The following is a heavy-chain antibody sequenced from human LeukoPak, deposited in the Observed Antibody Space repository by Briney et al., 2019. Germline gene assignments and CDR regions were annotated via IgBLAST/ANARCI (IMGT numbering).Heavy chain of an antibody. CDR2: INWSGGRT. CDR3: AKRSNSGWNLDY. J-gene: IGHJ4*02. V-gene: IGHV3-20*04. Sequence: GGSLRLSCAASGFTFDDYGMSWVRQAPGKGLEWVSGINWSGGRTSYADSVKGRFTISRDNAKNSLYLQMNSLRADDTALYYCAKRSNSGWNLDYWGQGTLVTVSS. CDR1: GFTFDDYG. D-gene: IGHD6-19*01.